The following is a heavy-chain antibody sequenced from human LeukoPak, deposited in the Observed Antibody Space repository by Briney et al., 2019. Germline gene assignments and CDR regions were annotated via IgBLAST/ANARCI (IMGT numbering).Heavy chain of an antibody. CDR1: GGSISSYY. Sequence: PSETLSLTCTVSGGSISSYYWHWIRQTPGKGLEWIGYIYYSGSTNYNSSLKSRVTISVDTSKNQFSLNLSSVTAADTAVYYCARGGSYYHSSGYYYPFDYWGQGTLVTVSS. D-gene: IGHD3-22*01. CDR3: ARGGSYYHSSGYYYPFDY. J-gene: IGHJ4*02. V-gene: IGHV4-59*01. CDR2: IYYSGST.